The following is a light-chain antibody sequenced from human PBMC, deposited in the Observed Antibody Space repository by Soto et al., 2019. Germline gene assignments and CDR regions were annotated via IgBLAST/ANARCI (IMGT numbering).Light chain of an antibody. CDR2: GAS. J-gene: IGKJ1*01. Sequence: EIVMTQSPVTLSVSPGERATLSCRASQTISSNLAWYQQKPGQAPRLLVYGASTRATGFPARFSGSGPGTEFTLTISSLQSEDVAIYYCQQYQTWPRTFGQGTKVDIK. V-gene: IGKV3-15*01. CDR3: QQYQTWPRT. CDR1: QTISSN.